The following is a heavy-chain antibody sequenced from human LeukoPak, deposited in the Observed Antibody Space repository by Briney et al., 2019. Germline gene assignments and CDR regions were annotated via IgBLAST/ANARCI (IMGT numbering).Heavy chain of an antibody. V-gene: IGHV3-7*01. Sequence: PGGSLRLSCAASGFTFSTYWMRWVRQTPGKGLEWLANIKGDGSEINYVDSVKGRFTISRDNAKNSLSLQMNSLTADDTGVYYCAREGLPYSGDYWGQGTLVTVSS. CDR2: IKGDGSEI. D-gene: IGHD4-11*01. CDR3: AREGLPYSGDY. CDR1: GFTFSTYW. J-gene: IGHJ4*02.